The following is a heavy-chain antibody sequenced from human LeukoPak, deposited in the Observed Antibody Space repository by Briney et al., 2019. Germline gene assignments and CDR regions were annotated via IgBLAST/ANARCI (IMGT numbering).Heavy chain of an antibody. CDR1: GFTFSSYE. CDR3: ARDSRRTTVPNY. D-gene: IGHD4-17*01. CDR2: ISSSSSYI. V-gene: IGHV3-21*01. J-gene: IGHJ4*02. Sequence: GGSLRLSCAASGFTFSSYEMNWVRQAPGKGLEWVSSISSSSSYIYYADSVKGRFTISRDNAKNSLYLQMNSLRAEDTAVYYCARDSRRTTVPNYWGQGTLVTVSS.